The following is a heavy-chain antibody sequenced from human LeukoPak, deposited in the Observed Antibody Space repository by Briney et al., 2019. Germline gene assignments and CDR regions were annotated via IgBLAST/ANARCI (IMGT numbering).Heavy chain of an antibody. J-gene: IGHJ4*02. D-gene: IGHD5-24*01. CDR2: ISYDGSNK. Sequence: GRSLRLSCAASGFTFSSYAMHWVRQAPGKGLEWVAVISYDGSNKYYADSVKGRFTISRDNSKNTLYLQMNSLRAEGTAVYYCAGNRWLQRYYFDYWGQGTLVTVSS. V-gene: IGHV3-30-3*01. CDR3: AGNRWLQRYYFDY. CDR1: GFTFSSYA.